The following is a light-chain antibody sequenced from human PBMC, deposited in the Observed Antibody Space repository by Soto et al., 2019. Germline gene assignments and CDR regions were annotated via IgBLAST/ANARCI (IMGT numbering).Light chain of an antibody. CDR1: QGISNY. V-gene: IGKV1-27*01. CDR3: QKYSSAPFT. Sequence: DIPMTQSPSSLSASVGDRVTITCRASQGISNYLAWYQHKPGKAPKLLIYAASTLRSGVPSRFSGSGSETDLTLTISSLQPEDVATYYCQKYSSAPFTFGPGTKVDIK. J-gene: IGKJ3*01. CDR2: AAS.